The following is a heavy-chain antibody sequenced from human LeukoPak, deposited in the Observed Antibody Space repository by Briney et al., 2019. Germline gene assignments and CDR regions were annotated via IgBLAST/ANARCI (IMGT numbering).Heavy chain of an antibody. V-gene: IGHV3-23*01. CDR3: AKLARGVYDKTDS. D-gene: IGHD6-13*01. CDR1: GFTFSSYA. CDR2: ISGSGDST. J-gene: IGHJ4*02. Sequence: PGGSLRLSCAASGFTFSSYAMSWVRQAPGKGLEWVSAISGSGDSTYYADSVKGRFTISRDNSEKTLNLQMNSLRAEDTAVYYCAKLARGVYDKTDSWGQGTLVTVSS.